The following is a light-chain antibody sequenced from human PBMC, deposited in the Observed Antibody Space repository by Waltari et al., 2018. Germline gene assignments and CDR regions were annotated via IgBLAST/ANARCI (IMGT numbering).Light chain of an antibody. Sequence: WYQRHPGKTPKPMISDVSKRPSGVSNRFTGSKSDNTASLTISGLQAEDKADYYCSSYTSSSTWVFGGGTKLTVL. V-gene: IGLV2-14*03. CDR2: DVS. CDR3: SSYTSSSTWV. J-gene: IGLJ3*02.